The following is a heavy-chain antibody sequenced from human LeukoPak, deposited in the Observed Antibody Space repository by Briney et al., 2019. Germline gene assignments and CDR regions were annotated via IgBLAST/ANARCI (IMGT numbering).Heavy chain of an antibody. D-gene: IGHD2-2*01. Sequence: GASVKVSCKASGYTFSSYGISGVRQAPGQGREGLGWISTHNGKTNYAQRLQGRVTMTTDRSTSTAYMELRSLRSDDTAVYYCARGPIIDIAIVPAADEYYYMDVWGKGTTVTVSS. CDR3: ARGPIIDIAIVPAADEYYYMDV. CDR1: GYTFSSYG. J-gene: IGHJ6*03. V-gene: IGHV1-18*01. CDR2: ISTHNGKT.